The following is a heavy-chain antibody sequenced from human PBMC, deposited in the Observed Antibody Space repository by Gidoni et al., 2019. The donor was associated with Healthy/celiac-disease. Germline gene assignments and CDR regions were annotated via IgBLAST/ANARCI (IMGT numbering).Heavy chain of an antibody. D-gene: IGHD6-19*01. Sequence: QVQLQESGPGLVKPSETLSLTCTVPGGSVSSGSYYGSWIRQPPGKGLAWMGYIYYGGSPNYNPSLKSRVTISVETSKNQFSLKLSSVTAADTAVYYWAGGPEGAVAGTGYAFDIWGQGTMVTVSS. CDR3: AGGPEGAVAGTGYAFDI. V-gene: IGHV4-61*01. J-gene: IGHJ3*02. CDR1: GGSVSSGSYY. CDR2: IYYGGSP.